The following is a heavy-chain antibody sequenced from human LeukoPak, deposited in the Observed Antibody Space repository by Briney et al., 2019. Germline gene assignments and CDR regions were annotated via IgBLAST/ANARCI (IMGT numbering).Heavy chain of an antibody. D-gene: IGHD3-10*01. CDR2: ISYDGSNK. J-gene: IGHJ4*02. V-gene: IGHV3-30*04. Sequence: GRSLRLSCAASGFTFSSYAMHWVRQAPGKGLEWVAVISYDGSNKYYADSVKGRFTISRDNSKNTLYLQMNSLRAEDTAVYYCARGEGITMVRGVIIWGQGTPVTVSS. CDR3: ARGEGITMVRGVII. CDR1: GFTFSSYA.